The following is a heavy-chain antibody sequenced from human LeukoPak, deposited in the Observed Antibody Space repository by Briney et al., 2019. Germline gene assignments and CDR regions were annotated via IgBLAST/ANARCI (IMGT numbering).Heavy chain of an antibody. V-gene: IGHV3-30*02. D-gene: IGHD5-18*01. CDR3: AKDRRIQLWLQYYFDY. Sequence: GGSLRLSCAASGFTFSSYGMHWVRQAPGKGLEWVAFIRYDGSNKYYADSVKGRFTISRDNSKNTLYLQMNSLRAEDTAVYYCAKDRRIQLWLQYYFDYWGQGTLVTVSS. J-gene: IGHJ4*02. CDR1: GFTFSSYG. CDR2: IRYDGSNK.